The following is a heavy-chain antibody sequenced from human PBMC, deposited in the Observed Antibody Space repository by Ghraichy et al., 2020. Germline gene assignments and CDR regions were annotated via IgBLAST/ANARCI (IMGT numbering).Heavy chain of an antibody. D-gene: IGHD3-22*01. Sequence: SETLSLTCAVSGGSVSSDTYSWTWIRQPPGKGLEWIGYIYHTGNTKYNFSLKSRVTLSVDTSKNQFSLRLTSVTAADTAVYYCARQQFYYDTNGRRGWFDPWGQGLLVIVSS. CDR2: IYHTGNT. J-gene: IGHJ5*02. V-gene: IGHV4-61*01. CDR1: GGSVSSDTYS. CDR3: ARQQFYYDTNGRRGWFDP.